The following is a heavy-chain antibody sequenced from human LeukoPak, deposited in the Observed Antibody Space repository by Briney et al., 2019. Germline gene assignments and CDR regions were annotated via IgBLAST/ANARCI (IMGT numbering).Heavy chain of an antibody. CDR1: GFTFSSYG. V-gene: IGHV3-30*03. J-gene: IGHJ6*02. D-gene: IGHD4-17*01. Sequence: GGSLRLSCAASGFTFSSYGMHWVRQAPGKGLEWVAVISYDGSNKYYADSVKGRFTISRDNSKNTLYLQMNSLRAEDTAVYYCTTVTWDGDSQRYGMDVWGQGTTVTVSS. CDR3: TTVTWDGDSQRYGMDV. CDR2: ISYDGSNK.